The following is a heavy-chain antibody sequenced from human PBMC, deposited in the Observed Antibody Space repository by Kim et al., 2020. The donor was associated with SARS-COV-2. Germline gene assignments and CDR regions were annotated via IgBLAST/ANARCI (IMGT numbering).Heavy chain of an antibody. CDR3: TRDLGWLLYDY. V-gene: IGHV3-74*01. Sequence: TIYAESVKGRFTNSRDNAKNTLYLQMNNLRGEDTALYYCTRDLGWLLYDYWGQGTLVTVSS. CDR2: T. J-gene: IGHJ4*02. D-gene: IGHD3-3*01.